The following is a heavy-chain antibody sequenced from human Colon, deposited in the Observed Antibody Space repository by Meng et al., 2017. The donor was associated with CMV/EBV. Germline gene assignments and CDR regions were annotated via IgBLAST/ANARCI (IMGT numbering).Heavy chain of an antibody. CDR3: ARGPPRTGGYFDY. D-gene: IGHD1-14*01. Sequence: GGSLRLSCAASGFIFSSYDMHWVRQATGKGLEWVSGIGTTSDTYYPGSVKGRFTISREDAKNSLYLQMSSLRAGDTAVYYCARGPPRTGGYFDYWGQGTLVTVSS. V-gene: IGHV3-13*01. J-gene: IGHJ4*02. CDR1: GFIFSSYD. CDR2: IGTTSDT.